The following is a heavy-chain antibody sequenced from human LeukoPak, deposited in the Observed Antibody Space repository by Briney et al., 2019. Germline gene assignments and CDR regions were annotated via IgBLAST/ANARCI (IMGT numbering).Heavy chain of an antibody. CDR3: ARELRTNYYDSSGSTKHPFDY. V-gene: IGHV1-18*04. D-gene: IGHD3-22*01. CDR2: ISAYNGNT. CDR1: GYTFTGYY. Sequence: ASVKVSCKASGYTFTGYYMHWVRQAPGQGLEWMGWISAYNGNTNYAQKLQGRVTMTTDTSTSTAYMELRSLRSDDTAVYYCARELRTNYYDSSGSTKHPFDYWGQGTLVTVSS. J-gene: IGHJ4*02.